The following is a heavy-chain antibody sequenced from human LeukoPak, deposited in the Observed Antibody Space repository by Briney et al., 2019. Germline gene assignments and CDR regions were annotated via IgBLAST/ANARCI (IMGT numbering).Heavy chain of an antibody. CDR1: GYSFTSYW. J-gene: IGHJ5*02. CDR2: IYPGDSDT. Sequence: GESLKISCKGSGYSFTSYWIGWVRQMPGKGLEWMGIIYPGDSDTRYSPSFQGQVTISADKSISTAYLQWSSLKASDTAMHYCARHGITMVRGVIITNWFDPWGQGTLVTVSS. D-gene: IGHD3-10*01. CDR3: ARHGITMVRGVIITNWFDP. V-gene: IGHV5-51*01.